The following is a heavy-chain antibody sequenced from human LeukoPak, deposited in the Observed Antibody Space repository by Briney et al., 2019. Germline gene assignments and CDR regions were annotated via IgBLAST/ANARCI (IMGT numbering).Heavy chain of an antibody. CDR1: GGSISSSSYY. V-gene: IGHV4-39*07. J-gene: IGHJ4*02. D-gene: IGHD3-3*01. Sequence: SETLSLTCTVSGGSISSSSYYWGWIRQPPGKGLEWIGSIHYSGSTYYNPSLKSRVTISVDTSKNQFSLKLSSVTAADTAVYYCARDFNDLYDYWGQGTLVTVSS. CDR2: IHYSGST. CDR3: ARDFNDLYDY.